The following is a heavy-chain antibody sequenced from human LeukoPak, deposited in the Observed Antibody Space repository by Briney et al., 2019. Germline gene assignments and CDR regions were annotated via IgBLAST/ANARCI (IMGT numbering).Heavy chain of an antibody. Sequence: ASVKVSCKASGYPFYSYVIHWVRQAPGQRLEWMGCINPGNGNTKYSQKFQGGVTITRDTSASTVYMELSNLRSEDTAVYYCARDRCSGSNCYHEYWGQGTLVTVSS. V-gene: IGHV1-3*01. CDR2: INPGNGNT. CDR3: ARDRCSGSNCYHEY. D-gene: IGHD2-15*01. J-gene: IGHJ4*02. CDR1: GYPFYSYV.